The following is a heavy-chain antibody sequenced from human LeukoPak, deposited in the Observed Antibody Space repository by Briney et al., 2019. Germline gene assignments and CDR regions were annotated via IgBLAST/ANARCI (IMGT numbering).Heavy chain of an antibody. CDR2: ISSSGGKT. J-gene: IGHJ4*02. CDR1: GFTFSSYA. Sequence: GGSLRLSCAASGFTFSSYAMSWVRQAPGRGLEWVSVISSSGGKTYYTDSVKGRFTVSRDISKNTLYLQMNSLRAEDTALYYCAKARRDGYNLFDYWGQGTLVTVSS. D-gene: IGHD5-24*01. V-gene: IGHV3-23*01. CDR3: AKARRDGYNLFDY.